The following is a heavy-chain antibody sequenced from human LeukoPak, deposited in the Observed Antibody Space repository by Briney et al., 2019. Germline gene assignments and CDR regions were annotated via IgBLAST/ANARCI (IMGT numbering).Heavy chain of an antibody. CDR2: IYGDGST. J-gene: IGHJ3*01. V-gene: IGHV4-59*01. CDR1: GGSITSYY. D-gene: IGHD1-26*01. Sequence: SETLSLTCTVSGGSITSYYWTWIRQPPGKGLEWIGFIYGDGSTKYNPSLKSRVTMSVDTSKNQFSLKLSSATAADSAVYYCARDKDSRTNHAKIRYDVWDQGTMVTVSS. CDR3: ARDKDSRTNHAKIRYDV.